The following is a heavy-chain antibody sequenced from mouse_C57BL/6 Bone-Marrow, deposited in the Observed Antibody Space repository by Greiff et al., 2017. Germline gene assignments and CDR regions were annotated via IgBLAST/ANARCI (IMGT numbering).Heavy chain of an antibody. CDR2: IHPNSGST. CDR3: ARSYYGSRYAMDY. J-gene: IGHJ4*01. CDR1: GYTFTSYW. D-gene: IGHD1-1*01. Sequence: QVQLQQPGAELVKPGASVKLSCKASGYTFTSYWMHWVKQRPGQGLEWIGMIHPNSGSTNYNEKFKSKATLTVDKSSSTANMQLSSLTSEDSAVYYCARSYYGSRYAMDYWGQGTSVTVSS. V-gene: IGHV1-64*01.